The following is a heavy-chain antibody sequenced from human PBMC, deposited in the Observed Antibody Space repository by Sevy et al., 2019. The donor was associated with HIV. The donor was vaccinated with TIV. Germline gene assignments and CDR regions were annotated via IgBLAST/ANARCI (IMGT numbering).Heavy chain of an antibody. Sequence: SVKVSCKASGGTFSSYAISWVRQAPGQGLEWMGGIIPIFGTANYAQKFQGRVTITADESTSTAYMELSSLRSEDTAVYYCASTYDFWSGYFDYWGQGTLVTVSS. CDR2: IIPIFGTA. D-gene: IGHD3-3*01. V-gene: IGHV1-69*13. J-gene: IGHJ4*02. CDR1: GGTFSSYA. CDR3: ASTYDFWSGYFDY.